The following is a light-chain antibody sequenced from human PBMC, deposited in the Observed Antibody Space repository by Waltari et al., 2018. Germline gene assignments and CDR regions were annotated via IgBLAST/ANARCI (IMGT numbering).Light chain of an antibody. CDR3: QQRGDWSRT. CDR1: QSVSSN. V-gene: IGKV3-11*01. Sequence: EIVLTQSPATLSLSPGERAPLSCRASQSVSSNLAWYQQKPGQAPRLLIYDASNRATGIPARFSGSGSGTDFTLTISSLEPEDFAIYYCQQRGDWSRTFGPGTKVEIK. J-gene: IGKJ3*01. CDR2: DAS.